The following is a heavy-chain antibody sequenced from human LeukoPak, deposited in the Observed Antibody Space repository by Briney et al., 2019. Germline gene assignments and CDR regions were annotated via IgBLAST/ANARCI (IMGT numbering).Heavy chain of an antibody. CDR2: ISTYGGKK. Sequence: GASVTVSCKASGYTFTSYDISWVRQAPGQGLEWMGWISTYGGKKNYAQKFQGRVTMTTDTSTSTVYMELRSLRSDDTAVYYCARGSSSWSLGLDYWGQGNLVTVSS. CDR3: ARGSSSWSLGLDY. J-gene: IGHJ4*02. D-gene: IGHD6-13*01. CDR1: GYTFTSYD. V-gene: IGHV1-18*01.